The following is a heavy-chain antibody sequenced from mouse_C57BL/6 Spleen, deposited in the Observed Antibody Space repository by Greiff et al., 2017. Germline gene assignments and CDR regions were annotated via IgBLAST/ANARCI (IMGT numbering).Heavy chain of an antibody. Sequence: VQLQQSVAELVRPGASVKLSCTASGFNIKNTYMHWVKQRPEQGLEWIGRIDPANGNTKYAPKFQGKATITAETSSNTAYLQLCSLTSEDTAIYYCARDYYGSSYVDWYFEVWGTGTTVTVSA. CDR1: GFNIKNTY. CDR3: ARDYYGSSYVDWYFEV. J-gene: IGHJ1*03. V-gene: IGHV14-3*01. CDR2: IDPANGNT. D-gene: IGHD1-1*01.